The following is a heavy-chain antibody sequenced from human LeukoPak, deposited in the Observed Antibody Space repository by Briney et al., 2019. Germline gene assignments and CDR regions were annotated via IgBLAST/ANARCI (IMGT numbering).Heavy chain of an antibody. CDR1: GFTFSSYA. D-gene: IGHD3-22*01. CDR3: AKWYDSSGYRFYYFDY. V-gene: IGHV3-23*01. Sequence: PGGSLRLSCAASGFTFSSYAMSWVRQAPGKELEWVSAISGSGGSTYYADSVKGRFTISRDNSKNTLYLQMNSLRAEDTAVYYCAKWYDSSGYRFYYFDYWGQGTLVTVSS. J-gene: IGHJ4*02. CDR2: ISGSGGST.